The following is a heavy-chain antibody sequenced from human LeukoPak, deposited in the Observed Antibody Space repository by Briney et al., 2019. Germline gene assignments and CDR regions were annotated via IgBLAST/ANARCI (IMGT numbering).Heavy chain of an antibody. D-gene: IGHD6-19*01. J-gene: IGHJ4*02. Sequence: GGSLRLSCAASGFTFSSYAMHWVRQAPGKGLEWVAVISYDGSNKYYADSVKGRFTISRDNSKNTLYLQMNSLRAEDTAVYYCARDSHYSSGWPFLGGYIDYWGQGTLVTVSS. V-gene: IGHV3-30*04. CDR3: ARDSHYSSGWPFLGGYIDY. CDR2: ISYDGSNK. CDR1: GFTFSSYA.